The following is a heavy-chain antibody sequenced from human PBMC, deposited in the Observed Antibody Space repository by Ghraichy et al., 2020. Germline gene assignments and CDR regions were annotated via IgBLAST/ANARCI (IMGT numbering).Heavy chain of an antibody. Sequence: LSLTCAASGFTFSSYGMHWVRQAPGKGLEWVAVIWYDGSNKYYADSVKGRFTISRDNSKNTLYLQMNSLRAEDTAVYYCARDRGGCSGGSCYSPRPFDIWGQGTMVTVSS. CDR2: IWYDGSNK. CDR3: ARDRGGCSGGSCYSPRPFDI. CDR1: GFTFSSYG. V-gene: IGHV3-33*01. D-gene: IGHD2-15*01. J-gene: IGHJ3*02.